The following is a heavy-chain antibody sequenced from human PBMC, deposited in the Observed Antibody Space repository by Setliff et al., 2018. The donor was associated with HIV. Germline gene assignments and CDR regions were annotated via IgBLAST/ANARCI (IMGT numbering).Heavy chain of an antibody. V-gene: IGHV1-18*01. CDR2: ISIYNFKT. Sequence: ASVKVSCKASGYTFSSYVINWVRQAPGQGLEWMGGISIYNFKTSYAQKVQDRVTMTADTSTKTAYMEVRSLRSDDTAVYYCARGFITGTRGAFDIWGQGTVVTVSS. CDR3: ARGFITGTRGAFDI. J-gene: IGHJ3*02. CDR1: GYTFSSYV. D-gene: IGHD1-20*01.